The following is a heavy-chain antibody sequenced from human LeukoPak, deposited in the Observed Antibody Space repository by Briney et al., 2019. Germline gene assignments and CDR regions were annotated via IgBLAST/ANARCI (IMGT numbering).Heavy chain of an antibody. CDR3: ARGIVATIEPTDAFDI. V-gene: IGHV1-69*13. Sequence: GASVKVSCKASGGTFSSYAISWVRQAPGQGLEWMGGIIPIFGTANYAQKFQGRVTITADESTSTAYMELSSLRSEDTAVYYCARGIVATIEPTDAFDIWGQGTIVTVSS. CDR1: GGTFSSYA. CDR2: IIPIFGTA. D-gene: IGHD5-12*01. J-gene: IGHJ3*02.